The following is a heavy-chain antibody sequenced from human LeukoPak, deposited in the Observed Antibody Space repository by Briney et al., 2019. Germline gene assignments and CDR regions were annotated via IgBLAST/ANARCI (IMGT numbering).Heavy chain of an antibody. V-gene: IGHV3-30-3*01. CDR3: ARPIFTYSSGDAFDI. D-gene: IGHD6-19*01. CDR1: GFTFSSYA. Sequence: GGSLRLSCAASGFTFSSYAIHWVRQAPGKGLEWVAVISYDGSNKYYADSVKGRFTISRDNSKNTLYLQMNSLRAEDTAVYYCARPIFTYSSGDAFDIWGQGTMVTVSS. CDR2: ISYDGSNK. J-gene: IGHJ3*02.